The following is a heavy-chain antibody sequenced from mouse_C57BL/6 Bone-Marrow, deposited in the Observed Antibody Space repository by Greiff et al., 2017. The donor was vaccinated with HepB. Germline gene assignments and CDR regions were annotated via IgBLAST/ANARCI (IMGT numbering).Heavy chain of an antibody. V-gene: IGHV1-81*01. CDR2: IYPRSGNT. CDR1: GYTFTSYG. CDR3: AIYYYGSSYGFAY. Sequence: VQLQQSGAELARPGASVKLSCKASGYTFTSYGISWVKQRTGQGLEWIGEIYPRSGNTYYNEKFKGKATLTADKSSSTAYMELRSLTSEDSAVYFCAIYYYGSSYGFAYGGQGTLVTVSA. D-gene: IGHD1-1*01. J-gene: IGHJ3*01.